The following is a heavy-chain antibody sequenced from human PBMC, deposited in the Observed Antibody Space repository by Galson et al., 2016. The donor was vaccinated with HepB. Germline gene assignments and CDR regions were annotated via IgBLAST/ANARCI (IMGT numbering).Heavy chain of an antibody. D-gene: IGHD3/OR15-3a*01. Sequence: QSGAEVKKHGESLNISCKGSGYTLSTYWIAWVRQMPGKGLQYMGTIYPDDSDTKDSPSFQAKVSISADKSINTAYLQMNTLSVEDAAVYYCAGWTPLHHFKFWGQGSLVTVSS. V-gene: IGHV5-51*01. CDR1: GYTLSTYW. CDR2: IYPDDSDT. J-gene: IGHJ4*02. CDR3: AGWTPLHHFKF.